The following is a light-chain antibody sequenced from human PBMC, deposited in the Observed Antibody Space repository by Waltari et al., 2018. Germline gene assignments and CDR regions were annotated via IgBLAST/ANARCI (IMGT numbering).Light chain of an antibody. V-gene: IGLV2-8*01. CDR1: SSDVGGYNY. CDR3: SSYAGSNHLV. Sequence: QSALTQPPSASGSPGQSVTISCTGTSSDVGGYNYVSWYQPHPGKAPKLMVYEVNKRPSGVPDRFSGSKSGNTASLTVSGLQAEDESDYYCSSYAGSNHLVFGGGTKLTVL. CDR2: EVN. J-gene: IGLJ3*02.